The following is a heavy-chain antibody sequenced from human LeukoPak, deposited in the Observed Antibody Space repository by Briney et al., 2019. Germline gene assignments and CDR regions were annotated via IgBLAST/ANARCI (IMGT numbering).Heavy chain of an antibody. CDR1: GFTFSSYW. CDR3: ARAARDGYNPPPYYYYYMDV. V-gene: IGHV3-74*01. Sequence: GGSLRLSCAASGFTFSSYWMHWVRQAPGKGLVWVSRINSDGSSTSYADSVKGRFTISRDNAKNTLYLQMNSLRAEDTAVYYCARAARDGYNPPPYYYYYMDVWGKGTTVTVSS. J-gene: IGHJ6*03. D-gene: IGHD5-24*01. CDR2: INSDGSST.